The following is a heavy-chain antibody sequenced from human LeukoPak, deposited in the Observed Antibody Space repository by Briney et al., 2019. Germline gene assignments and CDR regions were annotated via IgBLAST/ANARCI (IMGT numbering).Heavy chain of an antibody. Sequence: ASVKVSCKASGYTFTSYAMNWVRQAPGQGLEWMGWINTDTGKPTYAQGFTGRFVFSLDSSVSTAYLQINSLNAEGTAVYYCARGGTYGSGSSLEDYWGQGTLVTVSS. CDR2: INTDTGKP. V-gene: IGHV7-4-1*02. CDR1: GYTFTSYA. CDR3: ARGGTYGSGSSLEDY. J-gene: IGHJ4*02. D-gene: IGHD3-10*01.